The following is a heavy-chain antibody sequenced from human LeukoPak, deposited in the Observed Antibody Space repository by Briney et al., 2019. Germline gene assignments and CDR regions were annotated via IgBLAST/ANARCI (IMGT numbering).Heavy chain of an antibody. D-gene: IGHD6-13*01. V-gene: IGHV4-59*01. J-gene: IGHJ4*02. Sequence: SETLSLTCTVSGGSISSYYWSWIRQPPGKGLEWIGYIYYSGSTNYNPSLKSRVTISVDTSKNQFSLKLSSVTAADTAVYYCARVGAAGTTVDYWGQGTLVTVSS. CDR1: GGSISSYY. CDR3: ARVGAAGTTVDY. CDR2: IYYSGST.